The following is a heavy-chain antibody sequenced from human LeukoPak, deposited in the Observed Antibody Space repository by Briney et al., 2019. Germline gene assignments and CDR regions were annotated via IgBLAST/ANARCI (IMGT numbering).Heavy chain of an antibody. CDR3: ARSPLYNAIDY. V-gene: IGHV3-53*01. J-gene: IGHJ4*02. D-gene: IGHD1-1*01. CDR2: IYSGGST. Sequence: GGSLRLSCAASGFTVSSNYMSWVRQAPGKGLEWVSVIYSGGSTYYADSVKGRFTISRDNSKNTLYLQMNSLRAEDTAVYYCARSPLYNAIDYWGQGTLVTVSS. CDR1: GFTVSSNY.